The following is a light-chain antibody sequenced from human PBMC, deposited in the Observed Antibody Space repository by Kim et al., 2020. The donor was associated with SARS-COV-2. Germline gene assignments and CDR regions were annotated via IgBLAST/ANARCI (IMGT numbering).Light chain of an antibody. CDR2: GAS. J-gene: IGKJ1*01. CDR1: QSISNN. CDR3: HQYNKWPWT. Sequence: VSPGEGATLSCRASQSISNNLAWYQQLPGQAPRLLIYGASTRATATPHRFSGSGSGTEFTLTISNLQPKEFAIYYCHQYNKWPWTFGQGTKVDIK. V-gene: IGKV3-15*01.